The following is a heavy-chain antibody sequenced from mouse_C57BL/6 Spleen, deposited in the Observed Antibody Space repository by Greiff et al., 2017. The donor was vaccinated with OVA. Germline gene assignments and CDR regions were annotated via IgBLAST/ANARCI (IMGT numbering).Heavy chain of an antibody. V-gene: IGHV5-17*01. Sequence: DVMLVESGGGLVKPGGSLKLSCAASGFTFSDYGMHWVRQAPEKGLEWVAYISSGSSTIYYADTVKGRFTISRDNAKNTLFLQMTSLRSEDTAMYYCARLTGSYYFDYWGQGTTLTVSS. CDR3: ARLTGSYYFDY. CDR2: ISSGSSTI. D-gene: IGHD4-1*01. CDR1: GFTFSDYG. J-gene: IGHJ2*01.